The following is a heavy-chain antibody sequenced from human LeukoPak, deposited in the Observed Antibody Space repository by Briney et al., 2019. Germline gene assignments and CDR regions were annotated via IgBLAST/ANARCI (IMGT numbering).Heavy chain of an antibody. Sequence: ASVKVSCKASGYTFTSYAMHWVRQAPGQRLEWTGWINAGNGNTKYSQKFQGRVTITRDTSASTAYMELSSLRSEDTAVYYCARDQAVAGTYWYFDLWGRGTLVTVSS. CDR3: ARDQAVAGTYWYFDL. CDR2: INAGNGNT. J-gene: IGHJ2*01. V-gene: IGHV1-3*01. D-gene: IGHD6-19*01. CDR1: GYTFTSYA.